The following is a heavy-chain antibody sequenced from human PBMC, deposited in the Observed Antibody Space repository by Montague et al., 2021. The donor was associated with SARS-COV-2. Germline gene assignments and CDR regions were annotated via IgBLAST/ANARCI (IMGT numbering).Heavy chain of an antibody. CDR2: MYYSGST. CDR3: ARDFDY. Sequence: SETLSLTCTVSGGSISSYYWSWIRQPPGKGLEWIGYMYYSGSTNYNPSLKSRVTLSVDTSKNQFSLKLSPATAADTAVYYCARDFDYWGQGTLVTVSS. J-gene: IGHJ4*02. CDR1: GGSISSYY. V-gene: IGHV4-59*13.